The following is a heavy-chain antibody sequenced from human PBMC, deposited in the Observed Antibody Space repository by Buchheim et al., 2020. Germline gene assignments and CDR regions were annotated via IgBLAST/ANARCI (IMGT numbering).Heavy chain of an antibody. Sequence: QVQLQQWGAGLLKPSETLSLTCAVYGGSFSGYYWSWIRQPPGKGLEWIGEINHSGSTNYNPSLKSRVTISVDTYKNQFSLKLSSVTAADTAVYYCARRIEYGSGSYLNWFDPWGQGTL. CDR2: INHSGST. D-gene: IGHD3-10*01. V-gene: IGHV4-34*01. J-gene: IGHJ5*02. CDR1: GGSFSGYY. CDR3: ARRIEYGSGSYLNWFDP.